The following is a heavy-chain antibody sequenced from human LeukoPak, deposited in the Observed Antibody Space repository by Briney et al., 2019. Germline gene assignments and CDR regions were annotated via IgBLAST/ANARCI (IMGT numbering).Heavy chain of an antibody. Sequence: RARGSLRLSCAASGFTVSSNYMSWVRQAPGKGLEWVSVIYSGGSTYYADSVKGRFTISRDNSKNTLYLQMNSLRAEDTAVYYCARDVSEVAGFAFDIWGQGTMVTVSS. V-gene: IGHV3-53*01. D-gene: IGHD6-19*01. CDR3: ARDVSEVAGFAFDI. J-gene: IGHJ3*02. CDR1: GFTVSSNY. CDR2: IYSGGST.